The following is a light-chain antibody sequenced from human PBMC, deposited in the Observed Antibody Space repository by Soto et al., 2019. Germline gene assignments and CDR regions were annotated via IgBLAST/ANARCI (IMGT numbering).Light chain of an antibody. CDR1: QTVTGNY. V-gene: IGKV3-20*01. CDR3: QQYSDAPRS. J-gene: IGKJ1*01. CDR2: SAS. Sequence: IELTHAVESQSLYLGGRRIINSKASQTVTGNYLAWYHQKPGQAPRLLIHSASSRATGIPDRFSASGTVTDFTLTISRLEPEDFAVYYCQQYSDAPRSFGQGTKVDI.